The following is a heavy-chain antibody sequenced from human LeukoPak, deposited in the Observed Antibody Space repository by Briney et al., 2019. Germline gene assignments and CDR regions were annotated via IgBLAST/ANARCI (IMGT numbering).Heavy chain of an antibody. J-gene: IGHJ5*02. CDR2: INPNSGGT. CDR1: GYTFTGYY. D-gene: IGHD2-2*01. V-gene: IGHV1-2*02. Sequence: ASVKVSCKASGYTFTGYYIHWVRQAPGQGLEWMGWINPNSGGTHYAQKFQGRVTMTRDTSITTAYMDLNSPISDDTAVYYCARVQYQLLFEGNWFDPWGQGTLVTVSS. CDR3: ARVQYQLLFEGNWFDP.